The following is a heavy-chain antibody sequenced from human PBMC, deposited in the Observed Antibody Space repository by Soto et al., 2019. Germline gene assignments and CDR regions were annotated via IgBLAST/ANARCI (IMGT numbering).Heavy chain of an antibody. CDR2: IIPIFGTA. D-gene: IGHD1-26*01. CDR3: ARNGGRHSGGIDY. J-gene: IGHJ4*02. CDR1: GGTFSSYS. V-gene: IGHV1-69*01. Sequence: QVQLVQSGAEVKKPGSSVKVSCKASGGTFSSYSINWVRQAPGQGLEWMGEIIPIFGTANYAQKFQGRVTITADESPSTASMELSSLRSEDTALYYCARNGGRHSGGIDYWGQGTLVTVSS.